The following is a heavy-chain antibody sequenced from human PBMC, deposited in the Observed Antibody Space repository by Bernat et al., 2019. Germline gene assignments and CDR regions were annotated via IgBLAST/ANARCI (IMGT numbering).Heavy chain of an antibody. V-gene: IGHV3-30-3*01. CDR2: ISYDGSNK. D-gene: IGHD3-22*01. CDR3: ARSAPWLLRAFDI. CDR1: GFTFSSYA. J-gene: IGHJ3*02. Sequence: QVQLVESGGGVVQPGRSLRLSCAASGFTFSSYAMHWVRQAPGKGLEWVAGISYDGSNKYYADSVKGRFTISRDNSKNTLYLQMNSLRAEDTAVYYCARSAPWLLRAFDIWGQGTMVTVSS.